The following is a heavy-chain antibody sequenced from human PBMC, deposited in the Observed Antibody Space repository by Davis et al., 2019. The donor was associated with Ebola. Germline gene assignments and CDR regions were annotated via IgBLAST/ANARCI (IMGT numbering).Heavy chain of an antibody. CDR1: GFTFSGSA. D-gene: IGHD5-18*01. CDR2: IRSKANSYAT. Sequence: GESLKISCAASGFTFSGSAMHWVRQASGKGLEWVGRIRSKANSYATAYAASVKGRFTISRDDSKNTAYLQMNSLKTEDTAVYYCAADRKGIQLWSRAYYYYGMDVWGQGTTVTVSS. CDR3: AADRKGIQLWSRAYYYYGMDV. J-gene: IGHJ6*02. V-gene: IGHV3-73*01.